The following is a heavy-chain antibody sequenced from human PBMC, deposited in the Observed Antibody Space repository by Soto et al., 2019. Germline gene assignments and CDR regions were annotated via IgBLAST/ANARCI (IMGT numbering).Heavy chain of an antibody. CDR1: GFTVSSNY. J-gene: IGHJ4*02. CDR3: ARSRHVVVVAATEYYFDY. D-gene: IGHD2-15*01. Sequence: GGSLRLSCAASGFTVSSNYMSWVRQAPGKGLEWVSVIYSGGSTYYADSVKGRFTISRDNSKNTLYLQMNSLRAEDTAVYYCARSRHVVVVAATEYYFDYWGQGTLVTVSS. V-gene: IGHV3-66*01. CDR2: IYSGGST.